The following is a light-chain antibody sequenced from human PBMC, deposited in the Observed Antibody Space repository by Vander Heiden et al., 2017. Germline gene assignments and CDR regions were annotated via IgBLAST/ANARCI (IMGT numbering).Light chain of an antibody. CDR2: DDS. CDR1: NIGTKS. Sequence: SYVLTQPPSVSVAPGQTARITCGGYNIGTKSVHWYQQKPGQAPVLVVYDDSDRTSGIPERFSGANSGNTATLNISRVEAGDEADYYCQVWDSSSDHLFVFGTGTKVAVL. V-gene: IGLV3-21*02. CDR3: QVWDSSSDHLFV. J-gene: IGLJ1*01.